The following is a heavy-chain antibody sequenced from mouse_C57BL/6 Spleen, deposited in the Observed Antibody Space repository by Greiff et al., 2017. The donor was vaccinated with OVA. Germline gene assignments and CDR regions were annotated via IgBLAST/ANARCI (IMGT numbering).Heavy chain of an antibody. J-gene: IGHJ1*03. Sequence: EVMLVESGGGLVQPGGSLSLSCAASGFTFTDYYMSWVRQPPGKALEWLGFIRNKANGYTTEYSASVKGRFTISRDNSQSILYLQMNALRAEDSATYYCARSLTGSSYWYFDVWGTGTTVTVSS. V-gene: IGHV7-3*01. D-gene: IGHD4-1*01. CDR1: GFTFTDYY. CDR2: IRNKANGYTT. CDR3: ARSLTGSSYWYFDV.